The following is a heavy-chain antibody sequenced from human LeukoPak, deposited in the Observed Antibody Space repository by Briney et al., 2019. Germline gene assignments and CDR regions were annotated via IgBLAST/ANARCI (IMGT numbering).Heavy chain of an antibody. J-gene: IGHJ4*02. V-gene: IGHV4-34*01. CDR1: GGSFSGYY. D-gene: IGHD2-15*01. CDR2: INHSGST. CDR3: ARGLPPDY. Sequence: SETLSLTCAVYGGSFSGYYWSWIRQPPGKGLEWIGEINHSGSTNYNPSLKSRVTISVDTSKNQFSLKLSSVTAADTAVYYCARGLPPDYWGQGTLVTVSS.